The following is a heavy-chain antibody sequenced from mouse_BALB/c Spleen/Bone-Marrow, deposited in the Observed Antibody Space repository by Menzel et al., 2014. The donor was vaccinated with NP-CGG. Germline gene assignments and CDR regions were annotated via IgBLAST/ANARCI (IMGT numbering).Heavy chain of an antibody. V-gene: IGHV14-3*02. J-gene: IGHJ3*01. CDR1: GFNIKDTY. CDR2: IDPANYNT. Sequence: EVNVVESGAELVKPGASVKLSCTASGFNIKDTYMHWVKQRPEQGLEWIGRIDPANYNTKYDPKFQGKATITADTSSNTAYLQLSSLTSEDTAVYYCARNSMAYWGQGTLVTVSA. CDR3: ARNSMAY.